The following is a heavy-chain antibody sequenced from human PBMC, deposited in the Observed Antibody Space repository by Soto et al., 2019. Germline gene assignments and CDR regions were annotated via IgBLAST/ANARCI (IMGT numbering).Heavy chain of an antibody. CDR2: IYYSGST. J-gene: IGHJ4*02. V-gene: IGHV4-39*01. D-gene: IGHD3-22*01. CDR1: GGSINSGSYY. CDR3: ARPSYHYDSSGYYFDY. Sequence: QLQLQESDPGLVKPSETLSLTCTVSGGSINSGSYYWGWIRQPPGKGLEWIGSIYYSGSTYYNPSLKSRVTLSIDTSKNQFSLKLSSVTAADTAVYYCARPSYHYDSSGYYFDYWGQGILVTVSS.